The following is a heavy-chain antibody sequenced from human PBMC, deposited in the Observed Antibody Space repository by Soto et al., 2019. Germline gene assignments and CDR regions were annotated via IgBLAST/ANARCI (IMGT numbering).Heavy chain of an antibody. CDR3: ARGPYCSSTSCNGGNFDY. J-gene: IGHJ4*02. V-gene: IGHV4-34*01. D-gene: IGHD2-2*01. CDR1: GGSFSGYY. Sequence: SETLSLTCTVYGGSFSGYYWSWIRQPPGKGLEWIGEINHSGSTNYNPSLKSRVTISVDTSKNQFSLKLSSVTAADTAVYYCARGPYCSSTSCNGGNFDYWGQGTLVTVSS. CDR2: INHSGST.